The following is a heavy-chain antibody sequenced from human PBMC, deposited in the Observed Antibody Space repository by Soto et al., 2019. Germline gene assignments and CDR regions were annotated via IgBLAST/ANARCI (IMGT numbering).Heavy chain of an antibody. CDR1: GLTLSPFW. D-gene: IGHD2-15*01. V-gene: IGHV3-7*02. J-gene: IGHJ6*02. CDR2: IKEDGSQQ. Sequence: PGGSLRLSCAASGLTLSPFWMSWVRHAPGKGLEGAASIKEDGSQQYYLHRLKGRFTISRDXAKNSLYRQMNILRDEDKAVYYCARVGVVAANSPHYHYTALDVWGQGTTVTVSS. CDR3: ARVGVVAANSPHYHYTALDV.